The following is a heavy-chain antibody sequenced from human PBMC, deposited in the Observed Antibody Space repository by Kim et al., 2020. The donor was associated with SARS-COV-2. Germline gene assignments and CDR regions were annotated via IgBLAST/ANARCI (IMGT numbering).Heavy chain of an antibody. V-gene: IGHV4-39*07. D-gene: IGHD3-9*01. J-gene: IGHJ4*02. Sequence: SETLSLTCTVSGGSISSSSYYWGWIRQPPGKGLEWIGSIYYSGSTYYNPSLKSRVTISVDTSKNQFSLKLSSVTAADTAVYYCARVYYVSYDILMNLYYFDYWGQGTLVTVSS. CDR3: ARVYYVSYDILMNLYYFDY. CDR2: IYYSGST. CDR1: GGSISSSSYY.